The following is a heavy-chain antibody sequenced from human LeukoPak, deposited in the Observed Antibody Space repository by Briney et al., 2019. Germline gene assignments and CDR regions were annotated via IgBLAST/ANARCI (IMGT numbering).Heavy chain of an antibody. CDR3: AKPQEAYYYDSRGYACDY. Sequence: PGGSLRLSCAASGFTFSSYGMSWVRQAPGKGLEWVSAISGSGGSTYYADSVKGRFTISRDNSKNTLYLQMNSLRAEDTAVYYCAKPQEAYYYDSRGYACDYWGQGTLVTVSS. D-gene: IGHD3-22*01. CDR2: ISGSGGST. CDR1: GFTFSSYG. V-gene: IGHV3-23*01. J-gene: IGHJ4*02.